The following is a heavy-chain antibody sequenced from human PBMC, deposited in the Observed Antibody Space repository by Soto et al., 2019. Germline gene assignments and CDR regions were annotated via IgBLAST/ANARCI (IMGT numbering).Heavy chain of an antibody. CDR1: GFTFRNYA. Sequence: EVQLLDSGGGLVQPGGYLRLSCDASGFTFRNYAMNWVRQAPGKGLDWVSAISGSGGSTYYADSVKGRLTISRDNSKNTLYLHMSSLRAEDTAVYYCANGPLGSGSGYGLDYWGQGTLVTVSS. D-gene: IGHD5-12*01. V-gene: IGHV3-23*01. J-gene: IGHJ4*02. CDR3: ANGPLGSGSGYGLDY. CDR2: ISGSGGST.